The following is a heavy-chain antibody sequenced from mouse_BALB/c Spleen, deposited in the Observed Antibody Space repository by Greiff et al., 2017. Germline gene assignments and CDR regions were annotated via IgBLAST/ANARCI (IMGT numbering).Heavy chain of an antibody. J-gene: IGHJ2*01. V-gene: IGHV1-5*01. CDR1: GYSFTSNC. CDR2: IYPGNSNT. Sequence: VQLQQSGTGLVRPGASVKLSCTASGYSFTSNCMHWVKQRPGQGLEWIGYIYPGNSNTNYNPKLKGKAKLTAATSASTDYMELSSLTNEDSAVYYCTRAYYGNYVPFDYWGQGTTVTVSA. D-gene: IGHD2-10*01. CDR3: TRAYYGNYVPFDY.